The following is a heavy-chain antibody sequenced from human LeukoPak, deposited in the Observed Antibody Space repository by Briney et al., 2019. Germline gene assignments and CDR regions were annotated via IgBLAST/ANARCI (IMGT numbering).Heavy chain of an antibody. D-gene: IGHD2-15*01. CDR1: GGTFSSYA. CDR2: IIPIFGTA. J-gene: IGHJ4*02. CDR3: ATRRLGYCSGCSCYGGPLTY. V-gene: IGHV1-69*05. Sequence: ASVKVSCKASGGTFSSYAISWVRQAPGQGLEWMGGIIPIFGTANYAQKFQGRVTITTDESTSTAYMELSSLRSEDTAVYYCATRRLGYCSGCSCYGGPLTYWGQGTLVTVSS.